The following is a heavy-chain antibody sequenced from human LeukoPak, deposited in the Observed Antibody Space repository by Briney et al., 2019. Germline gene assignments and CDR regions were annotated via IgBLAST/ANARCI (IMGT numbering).Heavy chain of an antibody. D-gene: IGHD5-18*01. CDR3: ARLGHSYGYDY. CDR1: GGSISSGGYY. CDR2: IYYSGST. V-gene: IGHV4-31*03. J-gene: IGHJ4*02. Sequence: PSQTLSLTCTVSGGSISSGGYYWSWIRQHPGKGLEWIGYIYYSGSTYYNPSLKSRVTISVDTSKNQFSLKLSSVTAADTAVHYCARLGHSYGYDYWGQGTLVTVSS.